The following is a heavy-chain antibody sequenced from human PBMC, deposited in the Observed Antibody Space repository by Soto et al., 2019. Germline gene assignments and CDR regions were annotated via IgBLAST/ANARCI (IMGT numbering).Heavy chain of an antibody. CDR1: GGSISSSSYY. CDR3: ARISSWYGWNFDY. D-gene: IGHD6-13*01. CDR2: IYYSGST. J-gene: IGHJ4*02. Sequence: SEILSLTCTVSGGSISSSSYYWGWIRQPPGKGLEWIGSIYYSGSTYYNPSLKSRVTISVDTSKNQFSLKLSSVTAADTAVYYCARISSWYGWNFDYWGQGTLVTV. V-gene: IGHV4-39*01.